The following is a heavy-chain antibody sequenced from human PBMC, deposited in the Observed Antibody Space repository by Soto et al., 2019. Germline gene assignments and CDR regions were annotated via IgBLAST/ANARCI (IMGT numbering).Heavy chain of an antibody. CDR1: GFTFSNAW. J-gene: IGHJ3*02. CDR2: IKSKTDGGTT. Sequence: GGSLRLSCAASGFTFSNAWMNWVRQAPGKGLEWVGQIKSKTDGGTTDYSAPVKGRFTISRDDSKNTLYLQMNSLKTEDTAVYYCTTGDAFDIWGQGTMVTVSS. CDR3: TTGDAFDI. V-gene: IGHV3-15*07.